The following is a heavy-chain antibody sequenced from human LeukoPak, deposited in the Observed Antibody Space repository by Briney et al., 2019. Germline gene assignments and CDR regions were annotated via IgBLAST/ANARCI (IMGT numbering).Heavy chain of an antibody. Sequence: PGGSLRLSCAASGFTFSSYSMNWVRQAPGKGLEWASSISSSSSYIYYADSVKGRFTISRDNAKNSLYLQMNSLRAEDTAVYYCARGSGYDYYYGMHVWGQGTTVTVSS. CDR3: ARGSGYDYYYGMHV. D-gene: IGHD3-22*01. CDR2: ISSSSSYI. CDR1: GFTFSSYS. V-gene: IGHV3-21*01. J-gene: IGHJ6*02.